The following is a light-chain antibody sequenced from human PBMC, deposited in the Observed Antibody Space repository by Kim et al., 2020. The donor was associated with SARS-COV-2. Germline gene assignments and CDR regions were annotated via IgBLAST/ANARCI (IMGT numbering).Light chain of an antibody. CDR1: QGISNY. J-gene: IGKJ1*01. V-gene: IGKV1-27*01. Sequence: SSVGDRVTLSCRASQGISNYLAWYQQKPGEIPKVLIYGASTVQSGVPARFSGSGSGTDFTLTITSLQPEDVATYYCQKYNSAPQTFGQGTKVDIK. CDR3: QKYNSAPQT. CDR2: GAS.